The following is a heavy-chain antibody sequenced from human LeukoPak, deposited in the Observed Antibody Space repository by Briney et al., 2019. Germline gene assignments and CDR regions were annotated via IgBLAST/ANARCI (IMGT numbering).Heavy chain of an antibody. CDR2: INSDGSST. V-gene: IGHV3-74*01. CDR3: ARVSVAVAGAH. CDR1: GFTFSSYW. D-gene: IGHD6-19*01. Sequence: GGSLRLSCAASGFTFSSYWMHWVRQAPGKGLVWVSRINSDGSSTSYADSAKGRFTISRDNAKNTLYLQMNSLRAEDTAVYYCARVSVAVAGAHWGQGTLVTVSS. J-gene: IGHJ4*02.